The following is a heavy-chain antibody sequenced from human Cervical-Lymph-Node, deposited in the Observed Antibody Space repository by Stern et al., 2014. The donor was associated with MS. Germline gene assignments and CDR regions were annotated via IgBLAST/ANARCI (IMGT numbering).Heavy chain of an antibody. CDR2: MKTNTGAT. CDR3: AREQWSTGTHFDS. V-gene: IGHV1-8*02. J-gene: IGHJ4*02. CDR1: GYTFTSHD. D-gene: IGHD5-18*01. Sequence: VQLVESEAEVKKPGASVKVSCKASGYTFTSHDVNWVRQATGQGLEWLGWMKTNTGATGYAQKFQGRVTMTRDTSTNTAYMELSSLTSEDTAVYYCAREQWSTGTHFDSWGQGTLVTVSS.